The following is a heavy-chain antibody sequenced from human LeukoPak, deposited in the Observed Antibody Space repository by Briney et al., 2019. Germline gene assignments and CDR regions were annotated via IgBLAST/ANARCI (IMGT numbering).Heavy chain of an antibody. Sequence: GGSLRLSCAASGFTFSSYGMSWVRQAPGKGLEWVSAISGSGGSTYYADSVKGRFTISRDNSKNTLYLQMNSLRAEDTAVYYCVRDRHWTNDWVFDYWGQGTLVTVSS. D-gene: IGHD1/OR15-1a*01. CDR2: ISGSGGST. CDR3: VRDRHWTNDWVFDY. CDR1: GFTFSSYG. V-gene: IGHV3-23*01. J-gene: IGHJ4*02.